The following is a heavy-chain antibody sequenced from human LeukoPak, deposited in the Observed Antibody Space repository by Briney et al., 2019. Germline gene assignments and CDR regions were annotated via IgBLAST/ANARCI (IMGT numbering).Heavy chain of an antibody. CDR1: GGSISSYY. D-gene: IGHD3-3*01. Sequence: TSETLSLTCTVSGGSISSYYWSWLRQPAGKGLEWIGRIYTSGSTNYNPSLKSRVTISVDTSKNQFSLKLSSVTAADTAVYYCARSEFWSGYLDYWGQGTLVTVSS. CDR3: ARSEFWSGYLDY. CDR2: IYTSGST. V-gene: IGHV4-4*07. J-gene: IGHJ4*02.